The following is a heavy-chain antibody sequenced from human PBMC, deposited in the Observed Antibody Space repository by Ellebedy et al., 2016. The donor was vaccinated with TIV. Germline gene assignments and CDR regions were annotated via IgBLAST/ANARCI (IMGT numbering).Heavy chain of an antibody. V-gene: IGHV1-18*04. CDR1: GYIFNTYA. Sequence: AASVKVSCKASGYIFNTYAISWLRQAPPQGLEGMGWISRHNGSTNYAERFQGRVTMTTDTSAATAYMELTSLTSDDTAVYYCARDSANYDTLTGPYYYYGMDVWGQGTTVIVS. D-gene: IGHD3-9*01. CDR3: ARDSANYDTLTGPYYYYGMDV. J-gene: IGHJ6*02. CDR2: ISRHNGST.